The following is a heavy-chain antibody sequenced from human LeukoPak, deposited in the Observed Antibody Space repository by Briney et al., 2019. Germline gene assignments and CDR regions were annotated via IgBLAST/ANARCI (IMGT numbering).Heavy chain of an antibody. V-gene: IGHV3-11*04. CDR2: TSPSGGTI. CDR1: GFTFSDYY. CDR3: ARDYVSAARRFDP. Sequence: GGSLRLSCAASGFTFSDYYMSWVRQAPETGLEWLSYTSPSGGTIYYTDSVKGRFTMSRDNAQNALYLQMNSLRAEDTAVYYCARDYVSAARRFDPWGQGTLVTVSS. D-gene: IGHD6-6*01. J-gene: IGHJ5*02.